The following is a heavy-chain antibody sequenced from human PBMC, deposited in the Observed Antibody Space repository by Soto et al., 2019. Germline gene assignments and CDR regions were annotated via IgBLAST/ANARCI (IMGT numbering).Heavy chain of an antibody. CDR1: GFTFSSYG. CDR2: IWYDGSNK. V-gene: IGHV3-33*01. J-gene: IGHJ6*02. D-gene: IGHD5-18*01. CDR3: ARDSSGYSYGGFRYYYGMDV. Sequence: PGGSLRLSCAASGFTFSSYGMHWVRQAPGKGLEWVAVIWYDGSNKYYADSVKGRFTISRDNSKNTLYLQMNSLRAEDTAVYYCARDSSGYSYGGFRYYYGMDVWGQGTTVTVSS.